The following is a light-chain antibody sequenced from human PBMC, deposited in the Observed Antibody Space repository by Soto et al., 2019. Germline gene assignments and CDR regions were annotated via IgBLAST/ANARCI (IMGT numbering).Light chain of an antibody. Sequence: QLTQSPSSLSASVGDRVTITCRASQGISSYLAWYQQRAGKAPKLLIYGASTLQSGVPSRFSGSGSGTEFTLTISSLQPEDFATYHCQQLQRTPFTFGPGTTVDV. CDR1: QGISSY. V-gene: IGKV1-9*01. J-gene: IGKJ3*01. CDR2: GAS. CDR3: QQLQRTPFT.